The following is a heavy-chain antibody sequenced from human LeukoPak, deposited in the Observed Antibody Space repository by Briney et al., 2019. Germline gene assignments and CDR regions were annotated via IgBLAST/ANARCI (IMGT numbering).Heavy chain of an antibody. CDR2: IYHSRNT. Sequence: SQTLSLTCTVSGGSISSGGYYWGWVRQPPGKGLEWIGNIYHSRNTYYNPSLKSRVTISVDTSKNQFSLRLNSVTAADTAVYYCARVEWGSVAALDDWYFDLWGRGTLVAVSS. D-gene: IGHD6-6*01. CDR1: GGSISSGGYY. V-gene: IGHV4-30-2*01. J-gene: IGHJ2*01. CDR3: ARVEWGSVAALDDWYFDL.